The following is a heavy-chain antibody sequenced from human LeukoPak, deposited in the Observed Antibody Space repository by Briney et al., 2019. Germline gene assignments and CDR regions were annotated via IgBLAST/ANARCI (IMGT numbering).Heavy chain of an antibody. CDR3: ARDSGYENPYYYYYMDV. CDR2: INPNSGGT. Sequence: GASVKVSCKASGYTFTGYYMHWVRQAPGQGREWMGWINPNSGGTNYAQKFQGRGTMTRDTAISTAYMDLSRLRSHDTAVYYCARDSGYENPYYYYYMDVWGKGTTVTISS. J-gene: IGHJ6*03. CDR1: GYTFTGYY. D-gene: IGHD5-12*01. V-gene: IGHV1-2*02.